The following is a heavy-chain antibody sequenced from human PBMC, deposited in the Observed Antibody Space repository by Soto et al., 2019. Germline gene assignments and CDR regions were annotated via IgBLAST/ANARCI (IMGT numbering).Heavy chain of an antibody. CDR1: GFTFTSYS. D-gene: IGHD4-17*01. Sequence: EVQLVESGGGLVKPGGSLRLSCAASGFTFTSYSMNWVRQAPGKGLEWVSPISSSSSYIYYADSVKGRFTISRDNAKNSLYLQMSRLRAEDTAVYYCARARGAVTTLVDYWGQGTLVTVSS. V-gene: IGHV3-21*01. CDR3: ARARGAVTTLVDY. J-gene: IGHJ4*02. CDR2: ISSSSSYI.